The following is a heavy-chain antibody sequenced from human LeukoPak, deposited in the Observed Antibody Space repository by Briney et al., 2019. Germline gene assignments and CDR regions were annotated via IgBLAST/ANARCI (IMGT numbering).Heavy chain of an antibody. CDR3: ARDEYSSSWYRRTYNWFDP. Sequence: ASVKVSCKASGYTFTSYGISWVRQAPGQGLEWMGWISAYNGNTNYAQNLQGRVTMTTDTSTSTASMARRSLRSDDTAVYYCARDEYSSSWYRRTYNWFDPWGQGTLVTVSS. CDR1: GYTFTSYG. V-gene: IGHV1-18*01. CDR2: ISAYNGNT. J-gene: IGHJ5*02. D-gene: IGHD6-13*01.